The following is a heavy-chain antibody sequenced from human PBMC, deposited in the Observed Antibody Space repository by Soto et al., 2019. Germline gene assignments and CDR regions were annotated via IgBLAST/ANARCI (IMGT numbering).Heavy chain of an antibody. CDR3: ARERIAAAGIFDY. CDR2: IIPIFGTA. J-gene: IGHJ4*02. D-gene: IGHD6-13*01. V-gene: IGHV1-69*13. Sequence: SVKVSCKASGGTFSSYAISWVRQAPGQGLEWMGGIIPIFGTANYAQKFQGRVTITADESTSTAYMELSSLRSEDTAVYYCARERIAAAGIFDYWGQGTLVTVSS. CDR1: GGTFSSYA.